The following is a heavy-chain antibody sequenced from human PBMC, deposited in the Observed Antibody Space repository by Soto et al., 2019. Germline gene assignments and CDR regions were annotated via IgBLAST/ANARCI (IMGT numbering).Heavy chain of an antibody. CDR1: GGSISSYY. D-gene: IGHD3-10*01. J-gene: IGHJ4*02. V-gene: IGHV4-59*08. CDR2: IYYSGST. CDR3: ARRNYGSGSTYFDY. Sequence: ETLSLTCTVSGGSISSYYWSGIRQPPGKGLEWIGYIYYSGSTNYNPSLKSRVTISVDTSKNQFSLKLNSMTAADTAVYYCARRNYGSGSTYFDYWGQGTLVTVSS.